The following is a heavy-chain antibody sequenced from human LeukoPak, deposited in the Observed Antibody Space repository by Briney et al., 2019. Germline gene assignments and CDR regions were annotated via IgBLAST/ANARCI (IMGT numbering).Heavy chain of an antibody. Sequence: GASVKVSCKASGYTFTSYYMHWVRQAPGQGLEWMGIINPSGGSTSYAQKFQGRVTMTRDTSTSTVYMELSSLRSEDTAVYYCARDSSGAVRGVHNWFDPWGQGTLVTVSS. CDR1: GYTFTSYY. D-gene: IGHD3-10*01. V-gene: IGHV1-46*01. CDR2: INPSGGST. J-gene: IGHJ5*02. CDR3: ARDSSGAVRGVHNWFDP.